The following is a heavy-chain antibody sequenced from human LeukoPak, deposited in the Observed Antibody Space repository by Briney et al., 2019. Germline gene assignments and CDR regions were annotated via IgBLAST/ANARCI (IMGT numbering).Heavy chain of an antibody. D-gene: IGHD1-1*01. CDR1: GYTFTGYY. J-gene: IGHJ4*02. CDR3: ARDATGTPSFDY. CDR2: INPNSGGT. V-gene: IGHV1-2*02. Sequence: ASVKVSCKASGYTFTGYYMHWVRQAPGQGLEWMGWINPNSGGTNYAQKFQGRVTMTRDTSISTAYMELSRLRSDDTAVYYCARDATGTPSFDYWGQGTLVTVSP.